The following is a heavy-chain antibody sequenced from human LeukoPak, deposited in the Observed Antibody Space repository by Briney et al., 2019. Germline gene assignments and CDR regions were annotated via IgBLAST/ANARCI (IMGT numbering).Heavy chain of an antibody. CDR1: GFTFIIYS. V-gene: IGHV3-21*01. J-gene: IGHJ4*02. CDR3: ARAFRYSSSWDDD. CDR2: ISSSTSYI. D-gene: IGHD6-13*01. Sequence: GRSLRLFCAASGFTFIIYSMNWVRHAPAKALEWVSSISSSTSYIYYADLVKGRFTISRDNAKHSLYLQMHSLSSEDTAVLLCARAFRYSSSWDDDWGQGTLVTVSS.